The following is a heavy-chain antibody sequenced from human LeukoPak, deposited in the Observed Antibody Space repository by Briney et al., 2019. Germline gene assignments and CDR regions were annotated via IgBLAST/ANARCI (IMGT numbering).Heavy chain of an antibody. CDR2: MDYCGRT. J-gene: IGHJ4*02. CDR3: ARDRGLIPYYFDY. V-gene: IGHV4-59*01. Sequence: SETLSLTCTVSGGSICSYYWSWIRQPPGKGLEWSGYMDYCGRTNSHPSLKRPVTISVDTSKNQFSLELSSVTAADTAVYYCARDRGLIPYYFDYWGQGTLVTVSS. CDR1: GGSICSYY. D-gene: IGHD3/OR15-3a*01.